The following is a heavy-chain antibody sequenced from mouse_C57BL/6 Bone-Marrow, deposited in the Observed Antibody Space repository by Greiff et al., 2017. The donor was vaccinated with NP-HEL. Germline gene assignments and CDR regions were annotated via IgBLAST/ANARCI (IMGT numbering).Heavy chain of an antibody. CDR3: ARGGWPFSIWYFDV. V-gene: IGHV3-1*01. D-gene: IGHD2-12*01. J-gene: IGHJ1*03. CDR1: GYSITSGYD. CDR2: ISYSGST. Sequence: EVQLQESGPGMVKPSQSLSLTCTVTGYSITSGYDWHWIRHFPGNKLEWMGYISYSGSTNSNPSLKSRISITHDTSKNHFFLKLNSVTTEDTATYYCARGGWPFSIWYFDVWGTGTTVTVSS.